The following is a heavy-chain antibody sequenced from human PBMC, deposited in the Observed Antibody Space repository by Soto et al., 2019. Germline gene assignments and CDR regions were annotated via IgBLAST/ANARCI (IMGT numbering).Heavy chain of an antibody. D-gene: IGHD2-15*01. Sequence: VSVDVSCKPSGYNFCTCYRDWVGQSNVRGREWLGLMDPITGGTDYEERLRDRVTMTRDTSINTAYMELRRLRSDDTAIYFCARGRDAAPQFYSPHGMDVWGQANTV. CDR3: ARGRDAAPQFYSPHGMDV. J-gene: IGHJ6*02. CDR1: GYNFCTCY. V-gene: IGHV1-2*02. CDR2: MDPITGGT.